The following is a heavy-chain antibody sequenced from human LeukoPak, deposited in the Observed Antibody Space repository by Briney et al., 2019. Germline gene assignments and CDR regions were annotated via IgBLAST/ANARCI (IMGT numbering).Heavy chain of an antibody. V-gene: IGHV4-39*07. CDR2: IYYSGST. D-gene: IGHD3-22*01. CDR3: ARDGYYYDSSGYYF. CDR1: GGSINSSSYY. J-gene: IGHJ4*02. Sequence: SETLSLTCTVSGGSINSSSYYWGWIRQPPGKGLEWIGSIYYSGSTYYNPSLKSRVTISVDTSKNQFSLKLSSVTAADTAVCYCARDGYYYDSSGYYFWGQGTLVTVSS.